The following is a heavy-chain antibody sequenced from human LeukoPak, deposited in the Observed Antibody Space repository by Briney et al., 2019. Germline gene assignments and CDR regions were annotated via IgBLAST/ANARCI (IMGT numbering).Heavy chain of an antibody. CDR1: GGSISSYY. Sequence: SETLSLTCTVSGGSISSYYWSWIRQPPGKGLEWIGYIYYSGSTNYNPSLKSRVTISVDTSKNQFSLKLSSVPAADTAVYYCARASGYVWGSYRYSRGGAFDIWGQGTMVTVSS. V-gene: IGHV4-59*01. CDR3: ARASGYVWGSYRYSRGGAFDI. J-gene: IGHJ3*02. D-gene: IGHD3-16*02. CDR2: IYYSGST.